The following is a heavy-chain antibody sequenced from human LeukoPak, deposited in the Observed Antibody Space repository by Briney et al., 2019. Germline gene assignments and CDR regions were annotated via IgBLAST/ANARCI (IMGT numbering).Heavy chain of an antibody. Sequence: ASVKVSCKASGSTFIDYYIHWVRQAPGQGLEWMGWINPNSGGTNYAQKFQGRVTMTRDTSISTAYMELSRLRSDDTAVYYCAREITAGGYWGQGTLVTVSS. CDR3: AREITAGGY. V-gene: IGHV1-2*02. CDR1: GSTFIDYY. D-gene: IGHD3-10*01. J-gene: IGHJ4*02. CDR2: INPNSGGT.